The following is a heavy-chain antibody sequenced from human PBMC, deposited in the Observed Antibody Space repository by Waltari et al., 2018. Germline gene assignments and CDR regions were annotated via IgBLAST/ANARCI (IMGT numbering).Heavy chain of an antibody. V-gene: IGHV1-69*05. Sequence: QVQLVQSGAEVKKPGSSVKVSCKASGGTFSSYAISWVRQAPGQGLAWMGGIIPIFVTANYAQKVQGRVTITTDEATSTAYMELSSLRSEDTSVYYCAGGYYDSSGYENYYYYYGMDVWGQGTTVTVSS. CDR3: AGGYYDSSGYENYYYYYGMDV. D-gene: IGHD3-22*01. J-gene: IGHJ6*02. CDR2: IIPIFVTA. CDR1: GGTFSSYA.